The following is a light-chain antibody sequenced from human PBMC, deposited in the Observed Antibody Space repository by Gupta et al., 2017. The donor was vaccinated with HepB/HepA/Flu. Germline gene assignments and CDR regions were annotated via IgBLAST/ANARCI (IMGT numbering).Light chain of an antibody. Sequence: QSVLTQPPSASGTPGQMVTIPCSGSSSNLGSNYVYWYQQLPGTAPKLLIYRNNQRPSGVPDRFSGSKSGTSASLAISGLRSEDEADYYCAAWDDSLSGWVFGGGTKLTVL. V-gene: IGLV1-47*01. CDR1: SSNLGSNY. J-gene: IGLJ3*02. CDR2: RNN. CDR3: AAWDDSLSGWV.